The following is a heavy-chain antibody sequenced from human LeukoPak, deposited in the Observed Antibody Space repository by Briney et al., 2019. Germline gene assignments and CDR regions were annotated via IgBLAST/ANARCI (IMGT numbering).Heavy chain of an antibody. CDR1: GYTFTGYY. Sequence: ASVKVSCKASGYTFTGYYIHWVRQAPGQGLEWMGWINPNSGGTNYAQKFQGRVTMTRDTSISTAYMELSRLRSDDTAVYYCARETLSGWSYFAYWGQGTLVTVSS. D-gene: IGHD6-19*01. V-gene: IGHV1-2*02. J-gene: IGHJ4*02. CDR2: INPNSGGT. CDR3: ARETLSGWSYFAY.